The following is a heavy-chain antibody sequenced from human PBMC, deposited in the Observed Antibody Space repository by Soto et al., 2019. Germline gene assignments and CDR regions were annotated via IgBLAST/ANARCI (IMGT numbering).Heavy chain of an antibody. CDR3: AKDTGYCSSTSCYVGHNWFDP. D-gene: IGHD2-2*01. CDR1: GFTFSSYA. CDR2: ISGSGGST. Sequence: EVQLLESGGGLVQPGGSLRLSCAASGFTFSSYAMSWVRQAPGKGLEWVSAISGSGGSTYYADSVKGRFTISRDNSKNTLYVQMNSLRAEDTAVYYCAKDTGYCSSTSCYVGHNWFDPWGQGTLVTVSS. J-gene: IGHJ5*02. V-gene: IGHV3-23*01.